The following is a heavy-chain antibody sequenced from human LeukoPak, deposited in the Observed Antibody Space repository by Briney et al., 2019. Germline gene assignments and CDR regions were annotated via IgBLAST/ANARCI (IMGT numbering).Heavy chain of an antibody. Sequence: SETLSLTCAVYGGSFSGYYWSWIRQPPGKGLEWVGEINHSGSTNYNPSLKSRVTISVDTSMNQFSLKLSSVTAADTAVYYCARAATIFGVVSMAYYMDVWGKGTTVTVSS. CDR2: INHSGST. D-gene: IGHD3-3*01. J-gene: IGHJ6*03. V-gene: IGHV4-34*01. CDR1: GGSFSGYY. CDR3: ARAATIFGVVSMAYYMDV.